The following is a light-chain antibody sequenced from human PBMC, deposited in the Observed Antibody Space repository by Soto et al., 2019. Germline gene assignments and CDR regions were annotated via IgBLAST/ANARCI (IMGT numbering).Light chain of an antibody. CDR2: GAS. CDR3: QQYNNWTLT. J-gene: IGKJ4*01. Sequence: EIVMTQSPATLSVSPGERATLSCRASQSVTSNLAWYQQKPGQAPRLLIRGASTRATGIPARFSGSGSGTEFTLTISSLQSEDFAVYYCQQYNNWTLTFGGGTKVELK. CDR1: QSVTSN. V-gene: IGKV3-15*01.